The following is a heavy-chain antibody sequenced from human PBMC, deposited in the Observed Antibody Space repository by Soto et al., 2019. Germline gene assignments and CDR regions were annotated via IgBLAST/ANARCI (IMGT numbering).Heavy chain of an antibody. D-gene: IGHD2-15*01. CDR2: INHSGST. CDR1: GGSFSGYY. Sequence: SETLSVTCAVYGGSFSGYYLSWIRQTTGKGLEWIGEINHSGSTNYNPSLKSRVTIPVDTSKNQFSLKLSSVTAADTAVYYCARGARSWDIVVVVAATLHAPFDYWGQGTLVTVSS. J-gene: IGHJ4*02. V-gene: IGHV4-34*01. CDR3: ARGARSWDIVVVVAATLHAPFDY.